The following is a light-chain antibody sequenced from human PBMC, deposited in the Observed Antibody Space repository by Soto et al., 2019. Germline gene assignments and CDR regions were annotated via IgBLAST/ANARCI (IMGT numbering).Light chain of an antibody. V-gene: IGKV3-20*01. CDR1: QSLTNTF. Sequence: EILLTQSPGTLSLSPGDRATLSCRASQSLTNTFLAWYQQIPGQTPRLLIYGASTRATGIPDRFSGSGSGTDFTLTISRLEPEDFAVYFCQQYGPLPLSFGGGTKVEIK. J-gene: IGKJ4*01. CDR3: QQYGPLPLS. CDR2: GAS.